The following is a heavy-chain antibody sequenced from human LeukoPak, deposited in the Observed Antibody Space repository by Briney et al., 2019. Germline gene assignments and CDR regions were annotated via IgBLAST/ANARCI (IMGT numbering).Heavy chain of an antibody. CDR1: GGTFSSYA. J-gene: IGHJ5*02. CDR2: IIPIFGTA. Sequence: ASVKVSCKASGGTFSSYAISWVRQAPGQGLEWMGGIIPIFGTAIYAQKFQGRVTITADESTSTAYMELSSLRSEDTAVYYCASCGGDCLFGFDPWGQGTLVTVSS. V-gene: IGHV1-69*13. CDR3: ASCGGDCLFGFDP. D-gene: IGHD2-21*01.